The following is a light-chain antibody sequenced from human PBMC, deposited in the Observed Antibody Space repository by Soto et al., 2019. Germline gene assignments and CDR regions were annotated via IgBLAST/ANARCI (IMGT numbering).Light chain of an antibody. CDR3: SSYTSSSTYV. J-gene: IGLJ1*01. CDR1: SSDVGGYNY. CDR2: EVS. V-gene: IGLV2-14*01. Sequence: QSVLTQPASVSESPGQSITISCTGTSSDVGGYNYVSWYQQHPGEVPRLVIYEVSNRPSGVSSRFSGSKSGNTASLTISGLQAEDEADYYCSSYTSSSTYVFGTGTKVTV.